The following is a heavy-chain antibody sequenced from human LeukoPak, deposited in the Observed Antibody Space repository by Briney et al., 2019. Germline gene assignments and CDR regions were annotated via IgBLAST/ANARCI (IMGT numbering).Heavy chain of an antibody. D-gene: IGHD1-26*01. Sequence: GALVKVSCKASGGTFSSYAISWVRQATGQGLELMGRIIPIFGTANYAQKFQGRVTITTDESTSTAHMELSSLRSEDTAEYYCARESTYSRSAPREHWGQGTLVTVSS. V-gene: IGHV1-69*05. CDR1: GGTFSSYA. CDR3: ARESTYSRSAPREH. CDR2: IIPIFGTA. J-gene: IGHJ1*01.